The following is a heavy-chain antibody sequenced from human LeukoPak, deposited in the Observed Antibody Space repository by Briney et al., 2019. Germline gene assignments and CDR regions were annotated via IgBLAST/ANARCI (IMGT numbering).Heavy chain of an antibody. J-gene: IGHJ5*02. CDR2: IYSGGGA. V-gene: IGHV3-66*01. Sequence: GGSLRLSCAASGFTVTSNYMSWVRQAPGKGLEWVSIIYSGGGAYYADSVKGRFTISRDNSRNTLYLQMDSLRAEDTAMYYCARVFPPNWFDPWGQGTLVTVSS. D-gene: IGHD3-10*02. CDR1: GFTVTSNY. CDR3: ARVFPPNWFDP.